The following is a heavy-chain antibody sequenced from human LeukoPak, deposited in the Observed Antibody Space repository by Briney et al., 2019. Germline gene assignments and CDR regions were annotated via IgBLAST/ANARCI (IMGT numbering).Heavy chain of an antibody. V-gene: IGHV1-69*13. Sequence: GASVKVSCKASGGTFSSYAISWVRQAPGQGLEWMGGIIPIFGTANYAQKFQGRVTITADESTSTAYMELSSLRSEDTAVYYCARDLVGVDGYNYVDYWGQGTLVTVSS. CDR2: IIPIFGTA. CDR3: ARDLVGVDGYNYVDY. CDR1: GGTFSSYA. J-gene: IGHJ4*02. D-gene: IGHD5-24*01.